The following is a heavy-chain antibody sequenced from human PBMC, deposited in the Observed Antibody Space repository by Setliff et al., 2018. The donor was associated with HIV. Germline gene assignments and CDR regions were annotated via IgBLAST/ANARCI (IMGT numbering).Heavy chain of an antibody. CDR2: IYHSGST. CDR3: AELDNYGGNLRKRYYFDY. D-gene: IGHD4-17*01. Sequence: SSETLSLTCTVSGYSISSGYYWGWIRQPPGKGLEWIGSIYHSGSTYYNPSLKSRVTISVDTSKNQFSLKLSSVTAADTAVYYCAELDNYGGNLRKRYYFDYWGQGTLVTVSS. CDR1: GYSISSGYY. V-gene: IGHV4-38-2*02. J-gene: IGHJ4*02.